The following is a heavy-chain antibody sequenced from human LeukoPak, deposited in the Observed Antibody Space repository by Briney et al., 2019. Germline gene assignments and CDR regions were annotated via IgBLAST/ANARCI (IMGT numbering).Heavy chain of an antibody. Sequence: GGSLRLSCAASGFTFSRYAMSWVRQAPGKGLEWVSAISGSGGSTYYADSVKGRFTISRDNSKNTLYLQMNSLRAEDTAVYYCALYYYDSSGYSDYYYYGMDVWGQGTTVTVSS. V-gene: IGHV3-23*01. J-gene: IGHJ6*02. CDR2: ISGSGGST. CDR3: ALYYYDSSGYSDYYYYGMDV. CDR1: GFTFSRYA. D-gene: IGHD3-22*01.